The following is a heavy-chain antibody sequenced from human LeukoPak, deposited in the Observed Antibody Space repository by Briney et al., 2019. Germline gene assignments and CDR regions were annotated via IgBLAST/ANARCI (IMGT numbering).Heavy chain of an antibody. J-gene: IGHJ4*02. CDR2: IYTSGST. V-gene: IGHV4-4*07. Sequence: SETLSLTCTVSGGSISSYYWSWIRQPAGKGLEWIGRIYTSGSTNYNPSLKSRVTMSVDTSKNQFSLKLSSVTAADTAVYYCAREDYDFWSGYYILDYWGQGTLVTVSS. CDR1: GGSISSYY. CDR3: AREDYDFWSGYYILDY. D-gene: IGHD3-3*01.